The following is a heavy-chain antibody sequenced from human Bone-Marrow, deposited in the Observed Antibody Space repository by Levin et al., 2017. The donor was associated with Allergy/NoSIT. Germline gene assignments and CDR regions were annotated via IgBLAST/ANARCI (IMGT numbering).Heavy chain of an antibody. Sequence: GGSLRLSCAASGFTFSSYSMNWVRQAPGKGLEWVSSISSSSSYIYYADSVKGRFTISRDNAKNSLYLQMNSLRAEDTAVYYCARARVTGTTFDQYYYYYYGMDVWGQGTTVTVSS. J-gene: IGHJ6*02. D-gene: IGHD1-7*01. V-gene: IGHV3-21*01. CDR2: ISSSSSYI. CDR1: GFTFSSYS. CDR3: ARARVTGTTFDQYYYYYYGMDV.